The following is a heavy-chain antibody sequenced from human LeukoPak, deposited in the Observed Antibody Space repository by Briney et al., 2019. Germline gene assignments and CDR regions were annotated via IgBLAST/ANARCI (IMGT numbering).Heavy chain of an antibody. CDR1: GGSISSYY. Sequence: SETLSLTCTVSGGSISSYYWSWIRQHPGKGLEYIGYIYYSGSTNYNPSLKSRVTISVDTSKNQFSLKLSSVTAADTAVYYCARALTTAQNFDYWGQGTLVTVSS. V-gene: IGHV4-59*01. J-gene: IGHJ4*02. D-gene: IGHD4-11*01. CDR3: ARALTTAQNFDY. CDR2: IYYSGST.